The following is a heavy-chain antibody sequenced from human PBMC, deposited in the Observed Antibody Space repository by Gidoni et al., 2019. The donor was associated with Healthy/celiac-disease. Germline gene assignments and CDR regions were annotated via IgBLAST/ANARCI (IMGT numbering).Heavy chain of an antibody. J-gene: IGHJ4*02. V-gene: IGHV4-39*01. CDR1: GASISSSSYY. D-gene: IGHD2-15*01. CDR3: ARRMGYCSGGSCYSFDY. CDR2: IYYSGST. Sequence: QLQLQESGPGLVKPSETLSLTCTVSGASISSSSYYWGWIHQPPGKGLEWIGRIYYSGSTYYNPSLKSRVTISVDTAKNQFSLKRSSVTAADTAVYYCARRMGYCSGGSCYSFDYWGQGTLVTVSS.